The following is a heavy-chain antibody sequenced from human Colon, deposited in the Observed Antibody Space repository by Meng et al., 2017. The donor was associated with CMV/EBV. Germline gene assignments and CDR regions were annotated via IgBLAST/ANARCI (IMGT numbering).Heavy chain of an antibody. V-gene: IGHV4-34*01. CDR3: ARATKSSCWEVLDY. CDR2: SYYTGST. CDR1: GESFSGYY. D-gene: IGHD2-2*01. J-gene: IGHJ4*01. Sequence: QVQLQQWGEGLLKPSETLSLTCAGYGESFSGYYWTWIRQPPGRGLEWIGESYYTGSTNYSPSLKSRVTISLDTSKNQFSLKLNSVTAADTAVYYCARATKSSCWEVLDYWGHGTLVTVSS.